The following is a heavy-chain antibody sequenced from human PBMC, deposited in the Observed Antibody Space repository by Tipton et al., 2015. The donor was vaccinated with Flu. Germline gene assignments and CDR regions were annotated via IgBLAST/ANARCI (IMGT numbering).Heavy chain of an antibody. J-gene: IGHJ4*02. CDR3: ARDTGGYYGSGSYYPPYYFDY. CDR2: IYTSGST. V-gene: IGHV4-4*07. Sequence: TLSLTCTVSGGSISSYYWSWIRQPAGKGLEWIGRIYTSGSTNYNPSLKSRVTMSVDTFKNQFSLKLSSVTAADTAVYYCARDTGGYYGSGSYYPPYYFDYWGQGTLVTVSS. CDR1: GGSISSYY. D-gene: IGHD3-10*01.